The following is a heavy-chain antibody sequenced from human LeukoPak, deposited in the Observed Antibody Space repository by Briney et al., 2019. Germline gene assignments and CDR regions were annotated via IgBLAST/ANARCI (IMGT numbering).Heavy chain of an antibody. CDR3: ARLEGMEDYDFLTGYTRGLFYFDY. D-gene: IGHD3-9*01. CDR1: GGSIRSSSYY. J-gene: IGHJ4*02. Sequence: SGTLSLTCTVSGGSIRSSSYYWGWIRQPPGKGLEWIGSISYSGSTYYNPSLKSRVTISVDTSKNQFSLKLSSVTAADKAVYYCARLEGMEDYDFLTGYTRGLFYFDYWGRGTLVTVSS. CDR2: ISYSGST. V-gene: IGHV4-39*01.